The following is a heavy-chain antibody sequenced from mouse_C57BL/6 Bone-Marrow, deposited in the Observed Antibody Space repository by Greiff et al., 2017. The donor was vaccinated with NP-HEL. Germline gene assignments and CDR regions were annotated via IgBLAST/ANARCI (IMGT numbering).Heavy chain of an antibody. V-gene: IGHV1-72*01. D-gene: IGHD2-5*01. Sequence: QVQLQQPGAELVKPGASVKLSCKASGYTFTSYWMHWVKQRPGRGLEWIGWIDPSSGGTKYNEKFKGKATLTADKPSSTAYMQLSSLTSEDSAVDYCSVSKDYWGQGTTLTVSS. J-gene: IGHJ2*01. CDR1: GYTFTSYW. CDR2: IDPSSGGT. CDR3: SVSKDY.